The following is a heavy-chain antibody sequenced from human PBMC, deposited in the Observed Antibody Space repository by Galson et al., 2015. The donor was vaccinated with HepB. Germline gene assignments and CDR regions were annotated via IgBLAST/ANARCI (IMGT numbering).Heavy chain of an antibody. CDR1: GFTFSSYS. J-gene: IGHJ6*03. V-gene: IGHV3-21*01. CDR3: ARDLEGWPRSYYYMDV. Sequence: SLRLSCAASGFTFSSYSMNWVRQAPGKGLEWVSSISSSSSYIYYADSVKGRFTISRDNAKNSLYLQMNSLRAEDTAVYYCARDLEGWPRSYYYMDVWGKGTTVTVSS. CDR2: ISSSSSYI. D-gene: IGHD1-14*01.